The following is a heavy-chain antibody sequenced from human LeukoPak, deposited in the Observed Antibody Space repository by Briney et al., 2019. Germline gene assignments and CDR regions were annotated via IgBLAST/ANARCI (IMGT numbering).Heavy chain of an antibody. CDR1: GGSISSYY. D-gene: IGHD3-10*01. Sequence: SETLSLTCTVSGGSISSYYWSWTRQPPGKGLEWIGYIYYSGSTNYNPSLKSRVTLSVDTSKTQFYLSLSSVTAADTAVYYCAREDSGSYYNFYYFYMDVWGKGTTVTISS. V-gene: IGHV4-59*12. CDR2: IYYSGST. CDR3: AREDSGSYYNFYYFYMDV. J-gene: IGHJ6*03.